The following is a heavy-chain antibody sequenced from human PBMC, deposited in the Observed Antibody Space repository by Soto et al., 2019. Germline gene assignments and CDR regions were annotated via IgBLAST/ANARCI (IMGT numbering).Heavy chain of an antibody. J-gene: IGHJ6*02. D-gene: IGHD6-13*01. Sequence: QVQLQESGPRLVKPSQTLSLTCTVSGDSISSGGYFWSWIRQHPGKGLEWIGYIYYSGTTQYNPSLMSRVTMSADTSKNQFSLKLASVTAADTAMYYCARDHAAANCYGMDVWGQGTTVTVSS. CDR3: ARDHAAANCYGMDV. V-gene: IGHV4-31*03. CDR1: GDSISSGGYF. CDR2: IYYSGTT.